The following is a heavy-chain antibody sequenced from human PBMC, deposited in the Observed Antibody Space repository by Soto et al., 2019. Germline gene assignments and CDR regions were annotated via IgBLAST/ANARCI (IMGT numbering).Heavy chain of an antibody. CDR1: GGSFSCYY. D-gene: IGHD5-18*01. V-gene: IGHV4-34*01. J-gene: IGHJ4*02. Sequence: SETLSLTCAVYGGSFSCYYWSWIRQPPGKGLEWIGEINHSGSTNYNPSLKSRVTISVDTSKNQFSLKLSSVTAADTAVYYCARRYGYFDYWGQGTLVTVSS. CDR3: ARRYGYFDY. CDR2: INHSGST.